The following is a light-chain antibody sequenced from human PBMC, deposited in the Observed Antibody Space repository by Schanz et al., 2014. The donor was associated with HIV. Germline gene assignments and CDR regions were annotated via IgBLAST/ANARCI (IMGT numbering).Light chain of an antibody. J-gene: IGLJ2*01. CDR1: SSDVGTYNY. Sequence: QSALTQPASMSGSAGQWITISCTGTSSDVGTYNYVSWYQQHPGNAPKLMIYEVNKRPPGVSNRFSASKSGNTASLTISGLQAEDEADYYCSSHAGSDNFGIFGGGTKLTVL. V-gene: IGLV2-23*02. CDR2: EVN. CDR3: SSHAGSDNFGI.